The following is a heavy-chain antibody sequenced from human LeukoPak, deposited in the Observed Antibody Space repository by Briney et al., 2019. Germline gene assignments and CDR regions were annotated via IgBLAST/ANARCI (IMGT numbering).Heavy chain of an antibody. CDR2: INAFGART. CDR1: GFTFSGYA. D-gene: IGHD2-15*01. Sequence: PGGSLRLSCEASGFTFSGYAMSWVRQAPGKGLEWVSSINAFGARTYYADSVKGRFTISRDNSKNTLYLQMNSLRAEDTAVYYCAREGVVVVAANVFYYFDYWGQGTLVTVSS. J-gene: IGHJ4*02. V-gene: IGHV3-23*01. CDR3: AREGVVVVAANVFYYFDY.